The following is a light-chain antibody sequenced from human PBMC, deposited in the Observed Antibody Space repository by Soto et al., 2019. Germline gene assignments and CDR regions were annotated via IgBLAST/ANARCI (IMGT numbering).Light chain of an antibody. V-gene: IGLV1-40*01. J-gene: IGLJ2*01. CDR2: ANT. CDR1: TSNIGAGYD. Sequence: QSVLTQPPSVSGAPGQRVTISCTGSTSNIGAGYDVHWYQQLPGTAPKLLIYANTNRPSGVPDRFSGSKSGTSASLAITGLQVEDEADYYCQSYDSSLSGSLFGGGTKVTVL. CDR3: QSYDSSLSGSL.